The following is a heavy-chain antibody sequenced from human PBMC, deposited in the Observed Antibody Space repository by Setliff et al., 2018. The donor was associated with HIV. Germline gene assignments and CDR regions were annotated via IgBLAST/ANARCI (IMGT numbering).Heavy chain of an antibody. CDR3: AREKNDYNNYYFDY. D-gene: IGHD4-4*01. V-gene: IGHV4-4*02. J-gene: IGHJ4*02. Sequence: SETLSLTCAVSGGSISSSNWWSWVRQPPGKGLEWIGEIYHSGSTNYNPSLKSRVTISVDTSKNHFSLNLSSVTAADTAVYYCAREKNDYNNYYFDYWGQGTLVTVSS. CDR1: GGSISSSNW. CDR2: IYHSGST.